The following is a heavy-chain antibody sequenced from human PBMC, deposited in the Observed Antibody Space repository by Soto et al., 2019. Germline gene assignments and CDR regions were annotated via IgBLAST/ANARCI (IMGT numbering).Heavy chain of an antibody. CDR3: ARDVIVGATYFDY. CDR1: GFTFSSYG. CDR2: IWYDGSNK. D-gene: IGHD1-26*01. J-gene: IGHJ4*02. V-gene: IGHV3-33*01. Sequence: ESVGGVVQPGRSLRLSCAASGFTFSSYGMHWVRQAPGKGLEWVAVIWYDGSNKYYADSVKGRFTISRDNSKNTLYLQMNSLRAEDTAVYYCARDVIVGATYFDYWGQGTLVTVSS.